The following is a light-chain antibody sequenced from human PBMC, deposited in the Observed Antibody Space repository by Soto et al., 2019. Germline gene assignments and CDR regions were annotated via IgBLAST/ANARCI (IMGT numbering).Light chain of an antibody. CDR1: SSDVGSYNL. V-gene: IGLV2-23*02. Sequence: QSALTQPASVSGSPGQSITISCTGTSSDVGSYNLVSWYQQHPGKVPKVMIYDVSKRPSGVSNRFSGSKSGNTAYLTISGLQVGEGVDYYCCLFFGGGLSVVFGGGTKVPVL. CDR3: CLFFGGGLSVV. CDR2: DVS. J-gene: IGLJ2*01.